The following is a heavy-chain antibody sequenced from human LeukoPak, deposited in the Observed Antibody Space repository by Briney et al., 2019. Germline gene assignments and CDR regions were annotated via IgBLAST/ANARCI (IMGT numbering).Heavy chain of an antibody. J-gene: IGHJ3*02. V-gene: IGHV3-30*18. D-gene: IGHD2-21*02. Sequence: GGSLRLSCAASGFTFSSYGMHWVRQAPGKGLEWVAVISYDGSNKYYADSVKGRFTISRDNSKNTLYLQMNSLRAEDTAVYYCSKPSEGDFDAFDIWGQGTMVTVSS. CDR1: GFTFSSYG. CDR2: ISYDGSNK. CDR3: SKPSEGDFDAFDI.